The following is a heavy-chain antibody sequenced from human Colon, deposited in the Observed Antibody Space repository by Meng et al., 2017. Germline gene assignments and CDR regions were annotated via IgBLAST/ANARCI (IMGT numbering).Heavy chain of an antibody. CDR2: IYSNGNT. D-gene: IGHD1-14*01. Sequence: QVQRQGAGPGLGKPSDPLSLTCTVSGGSINDYYWSWIRQPAGKTLEWIGRIYSNGNTNYNPSLKSRVTMSVDTSKNQFSLKLNSVTAADTAVYYCARDGRRDRRSDNWGQGTLVTVFS. J-gene: IGHJ4*02. CDR1: GGSINDYY. CDR3: ARDGRRDRRSDN. V-gene: IGHV4-4*07.